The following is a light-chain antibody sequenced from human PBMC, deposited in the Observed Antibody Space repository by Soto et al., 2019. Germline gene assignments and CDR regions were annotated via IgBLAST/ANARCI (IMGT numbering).Light chain of an antibody. CDR3: QKYNSDPEA. V-gene: IGKV1-27*01. CDR2: AAS. Sequence: IQMTQSPSSLPASIGDRVTITCRASQGIGNHLAWHQQKPGKPPKVLIYAASTLQSGVPSRFSGSGSGTDFTLTISSLQPEDVATYYCQKYNSDPEAFGPGTKVDIK. CDR1: QGIGNH. J-gene: IGKJ3*01.